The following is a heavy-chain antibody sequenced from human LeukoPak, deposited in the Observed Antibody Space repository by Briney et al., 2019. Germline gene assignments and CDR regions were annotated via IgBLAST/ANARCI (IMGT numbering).Heavy chain of an antibody. D-gene: IGHD4-17*01. J-gene: IGHJ3*02. Sequence: GGSLRLSCAASGFTFSNAWMSWVRQAPGKGLEWVGRIKSKTDGGTTDYAAPVKGRFTISRDDSKNTLYLQMNSLKNEDTEVYYCTTPEYGDYVPAFDIWGRRTMVTVSS. V-gene: IGHV3-15*01. CDR2: IKSKTDGGTT. CDR1: GFTFSNAW. CDR3: TTPEYGDYVPAFDI.